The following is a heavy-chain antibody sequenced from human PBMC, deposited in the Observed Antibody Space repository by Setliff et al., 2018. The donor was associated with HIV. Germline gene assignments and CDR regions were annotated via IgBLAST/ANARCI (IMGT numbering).Heavy chain of an antibody. CDR2: IYYSGST. V-gene: IGHV4-39*07. Sequence: PSETLSLTCTVSGGSISSSSYYWGWIRQPPGKGLEWIGSIYYSGSTYYNPSLKSRVTISVDMSKDQFSLKLSSVTAADTAVYYCASTGYSSGWSFDYWGQGTLVTVSS. J-gene: IGHJ4*02. CDR3: ASTGYSSGWSFDY. D-gene: IGHD6-19*01. CDR1: GGSISSSSYY.